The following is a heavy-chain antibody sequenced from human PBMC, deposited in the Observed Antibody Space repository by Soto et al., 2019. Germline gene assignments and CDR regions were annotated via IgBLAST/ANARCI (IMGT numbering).Heavy chain of an antibody. CDR3: ARGGSGSYYIGSKYYFDY. J-gene: IGHJ4*02. V-gene: IGHV3-30-3*01. CDR2: ISYDGSNK. D-gene: IGHD1-26*01. CDR1: GFTFSSYA. Sequence: QVQLVESGGGVVQPGRSLRLSCAASGFTFSSYAMHWVRQAPGKGLEWVAVISYDGSNKYYADSVKGRFTISRDNSKNTLYLQMNSLRAEDTAVYYCARGGSGSYYIGSKYYFDYWGPGTLVTVSS.